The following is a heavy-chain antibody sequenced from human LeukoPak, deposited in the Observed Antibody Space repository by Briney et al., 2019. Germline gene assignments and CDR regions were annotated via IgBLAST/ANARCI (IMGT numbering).Heavy chain of an antibody. D-gene: IGHD2-15*01. CDR1: GFTFSSYG. V-gene: IGHV3-30*18. CDR3: AKPYGGNPEFDY. J-gene: IGHJ4*02. Sequence: GGSLRLSCAASGFTFSSYGMHWVRQAPGKGLEWVAVISYDGSNKYYADSVKGRFTISRDNSKNTLYLQMNSLRAEDTAVYYCAKPYGGNPEFDYWGQGTLVTVSS. CDR2: ISYDGSNK.